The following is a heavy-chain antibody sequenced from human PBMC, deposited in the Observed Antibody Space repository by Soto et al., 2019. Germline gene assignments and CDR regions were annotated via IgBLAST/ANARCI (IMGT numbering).Heavy chain of an antibody. D-gene: IGHD3-22*01. CDR3: ARTDYDSSASIYYYYYAMDV. CDR2: IIPIFGTL. CDR1: GGTFSSYT. V-gene: IGHV1-69*13. Sequence: SVKVSCKASGGTFSSYTISWVRQAPGQGLEWMGGIIPIFGTLNYAQKFQGRVTITADESTSTAYMELSSLRSEDTSVYYCARTDYDSSASIYYYYYAMDVWGRGTTVTVSS. J-gene: IGHJ6*02.